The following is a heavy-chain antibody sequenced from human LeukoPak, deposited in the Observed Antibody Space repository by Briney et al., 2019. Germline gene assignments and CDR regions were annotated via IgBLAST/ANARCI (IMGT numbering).Heavy chain of an antibody. D-gene: IGHD2-2*01. V-gene: IGHV1-2*02. CDR2: INPNSGGT. CDR3: ARDHCTSSGCYEYYYYGMDV. CDR1: GFTFTDYY. J-gene: IGHJ6*02. Sequence: ASVKVSCKASGFTFTDYYLQWVRQAPGQGLEWMGWINPNSGGTNSAQKFQGRVTMTRDTSVSTAYMELSRLRSDDTAVYYCARDHCTSSGCYEYYYYGMDVWGQGTTVTVSS.